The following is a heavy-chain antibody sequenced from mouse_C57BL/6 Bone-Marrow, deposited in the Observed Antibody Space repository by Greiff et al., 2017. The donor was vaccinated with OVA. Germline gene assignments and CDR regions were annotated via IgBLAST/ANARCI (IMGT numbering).Heavy chain of an antibody. Sequence: EVKLMESGGGLVQSGRSLRLSCATSGFTFSDFYMEWVRHAPGKGLEWIAASRNKANDYTTEYSASVKGRFIVSRYTSQSILYLQMNALRAQDTAIYYCARDADYYGSSPWYFDVWGTGTTVTVSS. D-gene: IGHD1-1*01. CDR2: SRNKANDYTT. CDR1: GFTFSDFY. J-gene: IGHJ1*03. CDR3: ARDADYYGSSPWYFDV. V-gene: IGHV7-1*01.